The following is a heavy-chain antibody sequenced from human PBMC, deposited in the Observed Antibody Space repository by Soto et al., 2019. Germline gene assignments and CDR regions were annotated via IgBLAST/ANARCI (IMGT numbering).Heavy chain of an antibody. CDR3: ARDLVVPAADPDSYYYYMDV. CDR1: GGSISSYY. V-gene: IGHV4-59*01. J-gene: IGHJ6*03. D-gene: IGHD2-2*01. Sequence: PSETLSLTYTVSGGSISSYYWSWIRQPPGKGLEWIGYIYYSGSTNYNPSLKSRVTISVDTSKNQFSLKLSSVTAADTAVYYCARDLVVPAADPDSYYYYMDVWGKGTTVTVSS. CDR2: IYYSGST.